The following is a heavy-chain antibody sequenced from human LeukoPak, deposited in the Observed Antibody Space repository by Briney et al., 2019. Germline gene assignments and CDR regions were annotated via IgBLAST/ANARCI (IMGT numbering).Heavy chain of an antibody. CDR3: ARDRGYSTTWGTYFDS. J-gene: IGHJ4*02. CDR2: IYYSGST. V-gene: IGHV4-39*07. D-gene: IGHD2/OR15-2a*01. CDR1: GGSISSSSYY. Sequence: SETLSLTCTVSGGSISSSSYYWGWIRQPPGKGLEWIGSIYYSGSTYYNPSLKSRVTISVDTSKNQFSLKLSSVTAADTAVYYCARDRGYSTTWGTYFDSWGQGTLVTVSS.